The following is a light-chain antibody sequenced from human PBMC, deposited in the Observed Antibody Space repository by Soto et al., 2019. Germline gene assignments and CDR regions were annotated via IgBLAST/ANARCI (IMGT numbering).Light chain of an antibody. CDR2: GAS. CDR3: QQYNNWHPIT. Sequence: EIVLTQSPGTLSLSPGERATLSCRASQSVSSRLAWYQQKPGQAPRLLIYGASTRATGIPARFSGSGSGTEFTLTISSLQSADFAAYYCQQYNNWHPITFGQGTRLEIK. V-gene: IGKV3D-15*01. CDR1: QSVSSR. J-gene: IGKJ5*01.